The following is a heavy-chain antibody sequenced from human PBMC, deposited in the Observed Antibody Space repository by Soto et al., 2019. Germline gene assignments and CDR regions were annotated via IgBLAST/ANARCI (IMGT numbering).Heavy chain of an antibody. CDR2: IYSSGST. V-gene: IGHV4-59*01. J-gene: IGHJ4*02. D-gene: IGHD5-18*01. CDR1: GGSISNYY. Sequence: SETLSLTCTVSGGSISNYYWNWIRQSPGKGLEWIGYIYSSGSTHYNPSLQNRVTISIDTSKNQVSLKVNSVTAADTAVYYCARDHPHSYGVYYFDFWGQGTPVTVSS. CDR3: ARDHPHSYGVYYFDF.